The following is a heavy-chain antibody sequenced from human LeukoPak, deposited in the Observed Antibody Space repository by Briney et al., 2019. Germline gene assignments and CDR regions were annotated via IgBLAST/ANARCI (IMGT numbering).Heavy chain of an antibody. CDR3: ARDRGLGYCSSTSCYEDY. V-gene: IGHV1-69*04. D-gene: IGHD2-2*01. J-gene: IGHJ4*02. CDR2: IIPILGIA. CDR1: GGTFSSYA. Sequence: SVKFSCKASGGTFSSYAISWVRQAPGQGLEWMGRIIPILGIANYAQKFQGRVTITADKSTSTAYMELSSLRSEDTAVYYCARDRGLGYCSSTSCYEDYWGQGTLVTVSS.